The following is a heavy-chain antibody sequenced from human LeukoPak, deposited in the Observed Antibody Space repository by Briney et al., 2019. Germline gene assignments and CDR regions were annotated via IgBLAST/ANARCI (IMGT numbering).Heavy chain of an antibody. J-gene: IGHJ6*02. D-gene: IGHD3-10*01. CDR1: GFTFSTYG. Sequence: GGSLRLSCAGSGFTFSTYGMHWVRQAPGKGLEWITLIPYDGSNKYYADSVKGRFTISRDNSKNTLYLQMNSLRAEDTAVYYCARYYGSGRGYYGLDVWGQGTTVTVFS. CDR2: IPYDGSNK. CDR3: ARYYGSGRGYYGLDV. V-gene: IGHV3-30*03.